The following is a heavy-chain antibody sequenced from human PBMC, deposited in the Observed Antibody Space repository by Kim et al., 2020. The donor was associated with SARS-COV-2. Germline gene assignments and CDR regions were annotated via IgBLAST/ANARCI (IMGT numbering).Heavy chain of an antibody. J-gene: IGHJ5*02. Sequence: YTSPSLPSLVTISVDTPKNQFTRRLSSVTAADTAVYYCARVVGPRGWFDPWGQGTLVTVSS. V-gene: IGHV4-39*01. D-gene: IGHD2-15*01. CDR3: ARVVGPRGWFDP.